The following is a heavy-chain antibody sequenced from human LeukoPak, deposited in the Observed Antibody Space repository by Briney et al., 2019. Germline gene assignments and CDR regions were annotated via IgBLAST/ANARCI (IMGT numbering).Heavy chain of an antibody. Sequence: SGTLSLTCAVYGGSFSGYYWSWIRQPPGKGLEWIGEINHSGSTNYNPSLKSRVTISVDTSKNQFSLKLSSVTAADTAVYYCARVAYYYGSGSYLFDYWGQGTLVTVS. CDR1: GGSFSGYY. CDR2: INHSGST. CDR3: ARVAYYYGSGSYLFDY. V-gene: IGHV4-34*01. D-gene: IGHD3-10*01. J-gene: IGHJ4*02.